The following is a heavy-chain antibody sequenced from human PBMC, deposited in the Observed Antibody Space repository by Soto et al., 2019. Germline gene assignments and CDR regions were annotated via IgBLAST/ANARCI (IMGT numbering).Heavy chain of an antibody. J-gene: IGHJ4*02. CDR1: GGSISGNNYY. CDR2: IYYDGTT. D-gene: IGHD5-18*01. CDR3: ARRYKYGADY. V-gene: IGHV4-39*01. Sequence: QLQLQESGPGLVKPSETLSLTCSVSGGSISGNNYYWGWVRRPPGKGLEWIASIYYDGTTYYNPSLKRRVTISVDTSKNQFSLKVAFVTAADTAVYYCARRYKYGADYWGQGTLVTVSS.